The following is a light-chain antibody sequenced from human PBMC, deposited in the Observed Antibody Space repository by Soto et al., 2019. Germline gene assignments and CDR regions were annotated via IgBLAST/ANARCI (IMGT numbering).Light chain of an antibody. V-gene: IGKV3-15*01. J-gene: IGKJ4*01. CDR3: QHYNNWPLT. CDR1: ETVATN. CDR2: GAS. Sequence: VRTKSQANLSVSPGERATRSCWASETVATNLAWYQQKPGQAPRLLISGASTRAAGISDRFRGSGSGTEFTLTISSLQSEDFAVYYCQHYNNWPLTFGGGTKVDIK.